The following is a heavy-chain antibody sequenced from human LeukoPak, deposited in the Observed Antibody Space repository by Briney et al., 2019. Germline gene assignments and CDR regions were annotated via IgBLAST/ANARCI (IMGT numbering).Heavy chain of an antibody. Sequence: SQTLSLTCAISGDTVSSNSAAWNWIRQSPSRGLEWLGRTYYRSKWYNDYAVSLKSRITINPDTSKNQFSLQLSSVTAADTAAYYCARVARGWQQLAYYYYYYYMDVWGKGTTVTVSS. CDR3: ARVARGWQQLAYYYYYYYMDV. V-gene: IGHV6-1*01. J-gene: IGHJ6*03. CDR1: GDTVSSNSAA. D-gene: IGHD6-13*01. CDR2: TYYRSKWYN.